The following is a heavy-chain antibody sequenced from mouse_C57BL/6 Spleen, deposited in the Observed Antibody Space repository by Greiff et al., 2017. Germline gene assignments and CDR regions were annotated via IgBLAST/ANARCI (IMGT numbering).Heavy chain of an antibody. J-gene: IGHJ1*03. CDR2: IYPGGGDT. CDR1: GYAFSSSW. D-gene: IGHD2-2*01. V-gene: IGHV1-82*01. Sequence: QVQLQQSGPELVKPGASVKISCKASGYAFSSSWVNWVKQRPGKGLEWIGRIYPGGGDTNYNGKFKGKATLTTDKSSSTAYMQLSSLTSEDSAVYFYARNGYDHWYFDVWGTGTTVTVSS. CDR3: ARNGYDHWYFDV.